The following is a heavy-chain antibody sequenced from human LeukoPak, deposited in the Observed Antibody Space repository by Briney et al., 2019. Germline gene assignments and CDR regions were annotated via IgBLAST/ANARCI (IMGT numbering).Heavy chain of an antibody. CDR2: ISSSGSTI. J-gene: IGHJ6*02. CDR1: GFTFSDYY. D-gene: IGHD6-13*01. CDR3: AREKDSSTWCGMAV. Sequence: GGSLRLSCVASGFTFSDYYMSWIRQAPGKGLEWVSYISSSGSTIYYADSVKGRFTISRDNAKNSLYLQMNSLRAEDTADYYCAREKDSSTWCGMAVWGQGTTVTVSS. V-gene: IGHV3-11*01.